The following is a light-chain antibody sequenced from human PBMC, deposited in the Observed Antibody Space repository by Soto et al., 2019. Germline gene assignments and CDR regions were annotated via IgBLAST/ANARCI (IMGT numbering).Light chain of an antibody. J-gene: IGKJ4*01. V-gene: IGKV3-15*01. Sequence: EIVMTQSPATLSVSPGERATLSCRASQSVSSNLAWYQQKPGQAPRLLIYGASTRAAGIPARFSGSGSGTEFTLTISSLQSEDFAVYYCQHRTFGGGTKVDI. CDR1: QSVSSN. CDR2: GAS. CDR3: QHRT.